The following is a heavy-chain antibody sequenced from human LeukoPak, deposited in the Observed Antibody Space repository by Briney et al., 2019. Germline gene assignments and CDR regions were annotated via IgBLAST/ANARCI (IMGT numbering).Heavy chain of an antibody. CDR1: GYTFTTYG. CDR3: AGVGHRDEDHFDS. CDR2: ISGYNGNT. Sequence: ASVKVSCKASGYTFTTYGISWVRQAPGQGLEWMGWISGYNGNTNYAQKFQGRVTMTTDTSTTTAYMDVRSLRSDDTAVYYCAGVGHRDEDHFDSGAKGPRVT. D-gene: IGHD5-24*01. V-gene: IGHV1-18*01. J-gene: IGHJ4*02.